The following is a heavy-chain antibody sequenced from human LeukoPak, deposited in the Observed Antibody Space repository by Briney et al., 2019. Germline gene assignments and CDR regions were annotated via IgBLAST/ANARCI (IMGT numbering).Heavy chain of an antibody. CDR2: ISGSSRST. Sequence: GGSPRPSRATPGFTFSNYGLSWFRQAPGKGLEWLSAISGSSRSTYYADSVQGRFTISRDNSKNTLYLQMSSLRAEDTAVYYCANSPKSDYWGQGTLVPVSS. CDR3: ANSPKSDY. J-gene: IGHJ4*02. CDR1: GFTFSNYG. V-gene: IGHV3-23*01.